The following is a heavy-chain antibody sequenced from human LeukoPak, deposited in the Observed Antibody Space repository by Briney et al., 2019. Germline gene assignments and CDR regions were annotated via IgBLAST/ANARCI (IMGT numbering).Heavy chain of an antibody. Sequence: PSETLSLTCTVSGYSISSGYYWGWIRQPPGKGLEWIGSIYYSGSTYYNPSLKSRVTISVDTSKNQFSLKLSSVTAADTAVYYCARLEYSSGWAIGRRYYYYMDVWGKGTTVTISS. CDR1: GYSISSGYY. CDR2: IYYSGST. CDR3: ARLEYSSGWAIGRRYYYYMDV. V-gene: IGHV4-38-2*02. D-gene: IGHD6-19*01. J-gene: IGHJ6*03.